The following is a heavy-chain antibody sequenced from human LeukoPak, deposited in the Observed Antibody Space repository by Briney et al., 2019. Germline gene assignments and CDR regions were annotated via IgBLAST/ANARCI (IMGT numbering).Heavy chain of an antibody. J-gene: IGHJ3*02. CDR2: ISTYNGNT. Sequence: ASVKVSCKASGYTFTSYGISWVRQAPGQGLEWMGWISTYNGNTDYAQKFQGRATMTTDTSTSTAYMDLRSLRSDDTAVYNCASNYDSSGYTYAFDIWGQGTMVTVSS. D-gene: IGHD3-22*01. CDR1: GYTFTSYG. V-gene: IGHV1-18*01. CDR3: ASNYDSSGYTYAFDI.